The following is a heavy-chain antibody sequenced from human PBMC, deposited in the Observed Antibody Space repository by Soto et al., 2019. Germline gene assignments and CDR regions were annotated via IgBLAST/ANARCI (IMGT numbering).Heavy chain of an antibody. D-gene: IGHD3-3*01. Sequence: QVQLVQSGAEVQKPGSSVKVSCKASGGTFSSYAISWVRQAPGQGLEWMGGIIPIFGTANYAQKFQGRVTITADESTSTAYMELSSLRSEDTAVYYCASSRIVDYDFWSGYYGMDVWGQGTTVTVSS. V-gene: IGHV1-69*01. CDR2: IIPIFGTA. J-gene: IGHJ6*02. CDR3: ASSRIVDYDFWSGYYGMDV. CDR1: GGTFSSYA.